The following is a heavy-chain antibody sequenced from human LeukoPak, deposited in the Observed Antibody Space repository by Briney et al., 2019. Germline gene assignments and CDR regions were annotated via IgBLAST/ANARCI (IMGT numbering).Heavy chain of an antibody. D-gene: IGHD6-19*01. J-gene: IGHJ4*02. V-gene: IGHV3-7*04. CDR1: GFTFSSYW. Sequence: PGGSLRLSCAASGFTFSSYWMSWVRQAPGKGLEWVANIKQDGSEKYYVDSVKGRFTISRDNAKNSLYLQMNSLRAEDTAVYYCARGPSHPYIAVAGRIMFLDYWGQGTLVTVSS. CDR3: ARGPSHPYIAVAGRIMFLDY. CDR2: IKQDGSEK.